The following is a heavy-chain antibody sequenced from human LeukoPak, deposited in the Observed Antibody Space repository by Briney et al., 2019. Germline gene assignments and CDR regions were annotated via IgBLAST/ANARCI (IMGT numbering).Heavy chain of an antibody. Sequence: SVKVPCKASGGTFSSYAISWVRQAPGQGLEWMGGIIPIFGTANYAQKFQGRVTITADKSTSTAYMELSSLRSEDTAVYYCARDGTYSSGWYNGYWGQGTLVTVSS. V-gene: IGHV1-69*06. J-gene: IGHJ4*02. CDR1: GGTFSSYA. D-gene: IGHD6-19*01. CDR3: ARDGTYSSGWYNGY. CDR2: IIPIFGTA.